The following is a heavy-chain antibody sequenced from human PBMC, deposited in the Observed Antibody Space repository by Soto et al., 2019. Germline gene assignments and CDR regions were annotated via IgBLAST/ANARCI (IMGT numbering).Heavy chain of an antibody. J-gene: IGHJ4*02. CDR1: GFTFSTYG. CDR3: ASLPRLDYGDYNADF. CDR2: IWYDGRNE. Sequence: QVHLVESGGGVVQPGRSLRLSCEASGFTFSTYGMHWVRRAPGKGLEWVAVIWYDGRNEYYADSVKGRFTISRDNSRNTLYLQMNSLRVDDTAVYYCASLPRLDYGDYNADFWGQGTLVTVSS. V-gene: IGHV3-33*01. D-gene: IGHD4-17*01.